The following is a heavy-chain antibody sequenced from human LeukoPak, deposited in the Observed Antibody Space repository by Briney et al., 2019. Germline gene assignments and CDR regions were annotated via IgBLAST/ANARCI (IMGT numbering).Heavy chain of an antibody. V-gene: IGHV3-7*01. D-gene: IGHD2-15*01. CDR2: IKQDGSEK. J-gene: IGHJ6*03. Sequence: QPGGSLRLSCAASGFTFSSYWMSWVRQAPGKGLEWVANIKQDGSEKYYVDSVKGRFTISRDNAKNSLYLQMNSLRAEDTAVYYCARLRVVVDAYHYYYYYMDVWGKGTTVTVSS. CDR3: ARLRVVVDAYHYYYYYMDV. CDR1: GFTFSSYW.